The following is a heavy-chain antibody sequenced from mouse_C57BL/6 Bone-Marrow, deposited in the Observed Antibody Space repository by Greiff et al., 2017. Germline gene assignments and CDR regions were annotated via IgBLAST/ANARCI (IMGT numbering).Heavy chain of an antibody. D-gene: IGHD1-1*01. CDR2: ISSGSSTI. CDR3: VVAGGMDY. V-gene: IGHV5-17*01. J-gene: IGHJ4*01. CDR1: GFTFSDYG. Sequence: EVQRVESGGGLVKPGGSLKLSCAASGFTFSDYGMHWVRQAPEKGLEWVAYISSGSSTIYYAAPVKGRFTISRDNAKNTLFLQMTSLRAEDTAMYYCVVAGGMDYWGQGTSGTVAS.